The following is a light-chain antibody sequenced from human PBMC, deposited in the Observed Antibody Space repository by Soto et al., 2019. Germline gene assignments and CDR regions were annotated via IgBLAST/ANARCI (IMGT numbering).Light chain of an antibody. J-gene: IGKJ4*01. CDR2: TLS. Sequence: DIVMTQTPLSLPVTPGEPASISCRSSQSLLDSDDGNTYLDWYLQKPGQSPQLLIYTLSYRASGVPDRFSGSGSGTDFTLTISSLEPEDFAVYYCQQCSNWLTFGGGTKVDIK. CDR3: QQCSNWLT. CDR1: QSLLDSDDGNTY. V-gene: IGKV2-40*01.